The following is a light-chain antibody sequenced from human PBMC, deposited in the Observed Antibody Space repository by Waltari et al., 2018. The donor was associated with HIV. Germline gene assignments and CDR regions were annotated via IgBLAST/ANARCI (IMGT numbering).Light chain of an antibody. CDR2: KAS. V-gene: IGKV1-5*03. J-gene: IGKJ2*01. Sequence: DIQHSQSPSTLSAPLGDRVPTTCRTNQSISNWLAWYQQKPGKAPKLLIYKASRLESGVPSRFSGSGSGTDFTLTISSLQPEDFATYYCQQYNSYSMYTFGQGTKLEIK. CDR1: QSISNW. CDR3: QQYNSYSMYT.